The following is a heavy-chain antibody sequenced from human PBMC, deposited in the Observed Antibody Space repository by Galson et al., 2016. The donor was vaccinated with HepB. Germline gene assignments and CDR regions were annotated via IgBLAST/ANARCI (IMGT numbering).Heavy chain of an antibody. CDR1: GCTFTSHY. Sequence: SVKVSCKAFGCTFTSHYMHWVRQAPGQGLEWMGMINPSAGSTTFAQKFQGRVTMTRDTSATTVYMDLSSLRSEDTAVYYCARGSYYGAFDIWGQGTMVTVSS. J-gene: IGHJ3*02. V-gene: IGHV1-46*01. CDR2: INPSAGST. CDR3: ARGSYYGAFDI. D-gene: IGHD3-10*01.